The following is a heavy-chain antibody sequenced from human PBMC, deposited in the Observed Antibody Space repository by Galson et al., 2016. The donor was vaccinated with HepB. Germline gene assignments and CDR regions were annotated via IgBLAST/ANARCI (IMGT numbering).Heavy chain of an antibody. CDR2: IFSGGST. D-gene: IGHD3-10*01. J-gene: IGHJ5*02. V-gene: IGHV3-53*01. CDR1: GFSVSSNY. CDR3: ARGGEYYYGSGSYAET. Sequence: SLRLSCAASGFSVSSNYMSWVRQAPGKGLQWVSVIFSGGSTYYADSVKGRFTISRDNSKNTLHLQMNSLRAEDTAVYYCARGGEYYYGSGSYAETWGQGTLVTVSS.